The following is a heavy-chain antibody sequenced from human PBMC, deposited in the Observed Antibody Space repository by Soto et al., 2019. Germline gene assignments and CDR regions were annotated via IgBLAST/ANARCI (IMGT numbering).Heavy chain of an antibody. CDR1: GGSISSSSYY. CDR3: ARQKENYYFDY. V-gene: IGHV4-39*01. CDR2: IYYSGST. Sequence: QLQLQESGPGLVKPSETLSLTCTVSGGSISSSSYYWGWIRQPPGKGLEWIGSIYYSGSTYYNPSLKRRVTISVDTSKNQFSLKLSSVTAADTAVYYCARQKENYYFDYWGQGTLVTVSS. J-gene: IGHJ4*02.